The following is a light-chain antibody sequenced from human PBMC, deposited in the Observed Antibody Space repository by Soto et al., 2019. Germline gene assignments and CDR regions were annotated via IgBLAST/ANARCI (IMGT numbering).Light chain of an antibody. Sequence: DIQMTQSPSTLSASVGDRVTITCRASQSISSWLAWYQQKPGKAPKLLIYKASSLERGVPSRFSGSGSGTEFNLTISSLQPDDFATYYCQQYESYSTFGQGTKVEIK. V-gene: IGKV1-5*03. J-gene: IGKJ1*01. CDR1: QSISSW. CDR2: KAS. CDR3: QQYESYST.